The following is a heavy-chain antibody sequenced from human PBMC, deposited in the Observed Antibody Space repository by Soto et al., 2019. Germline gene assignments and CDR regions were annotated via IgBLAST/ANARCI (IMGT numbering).Heavy chain of an antibody. CDR2: ISSSSSTI. D-gene: IGHD6-13*01. J-gene: IGHJ5*02. V-gene: IGHV3-48*01. CDR1: GFTFSSYS. Sequence: EVQLVESGGGLVQPGGSLRLSCAASGFTFSSYSMNWVRQAPGKGLEWVSYISSSSSTIYYADSVKGRFTTSRDNAKNSLYLQMNSLRAEDTAVYYCARHPERIAEIGWFDPWGQGTLVTVSS. CDR3: ARHPERIAEIGWFDP.